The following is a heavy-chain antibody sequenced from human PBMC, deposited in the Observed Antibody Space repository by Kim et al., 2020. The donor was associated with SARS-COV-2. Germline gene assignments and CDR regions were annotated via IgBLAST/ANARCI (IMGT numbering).Heavy chain of an antibody. J-gene: IGHJ3*02. Sequence: GGSLRLSCAASGFTFTNYAMSWVRQAPGKGLHWVSVSYSGGTYTYYADSVKGRFTISRDTSKNTLYLQMNSLRAEDTALYYCAKQKGSTWFAAFDIWGQGTMVTVSS. CDR2: SYSGGTYT. CDR3: AKQKGSTWFAAFDI. V-gene: IGHV3-23*03. D-gene: IGHD6-13*01. CDR1: GFTFTNYA.